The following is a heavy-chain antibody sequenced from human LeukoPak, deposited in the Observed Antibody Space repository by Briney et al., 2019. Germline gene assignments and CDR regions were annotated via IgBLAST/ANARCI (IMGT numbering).Heavy chain of an antibody. CDR1: GYTFTGYY. CDR2: INPNSGGT. Sequence: ASVKVSCKASGYTFTGYYMHWVRQGPGQGLEWMGWINPNSGGTNYAQKFQGTVTMTRDTSISTAYMELSRLRSDDTAVYYCARVANWGSSPIDYWGQGTLVTVSS. V-gene: IGHV1-2*02. J-gene: IGHJ4*02. D-gene: IGHD7-27*01. CDR3: ARVANWGSSPIDY.